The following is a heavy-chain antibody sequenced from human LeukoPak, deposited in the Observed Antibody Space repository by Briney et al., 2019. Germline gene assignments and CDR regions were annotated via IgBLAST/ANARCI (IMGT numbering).Heavy chain of an antibody. J-gene: IGHJ6*03. Sequence: SETLSLTCTVSGGSLSSYYWSWIRQPPGKGLEWIGYIYYSGSTNYNPSLKSRVTISVDTSKNQFSLKLSSVTAADTAVYYCARGITYYYYMDVWGKGTTVTVSS. V-gene: IGHV4-59*08. CDR1: GGSLSSYY. CDR2: IYYSGST. CDR3: ARGITYYYYMDV.